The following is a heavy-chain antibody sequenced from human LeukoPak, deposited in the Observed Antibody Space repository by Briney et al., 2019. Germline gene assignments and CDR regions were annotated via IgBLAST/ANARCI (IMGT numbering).Heavy chain of an antibody. V-gene: IGHV3-66*01. CDR2: IYSGGST. J-gene: IGHJ4*02. CDR3: ARDVAAADGGY. CDR1: GFTVSSNY. D-gene: IGHD6-13*01. Sequence: GGSLRLSCAASGFTVSSNYMGWVRQAPGKGLEWVSVIYSGGSTYYADSVKGRFTISRDNSKNTLYLQMNSLRAEDTAVYYCARDVAAADGGYWGQGTLVTVSS.